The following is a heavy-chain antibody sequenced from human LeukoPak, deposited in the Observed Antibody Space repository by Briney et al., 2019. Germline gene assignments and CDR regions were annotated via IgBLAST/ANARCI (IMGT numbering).Heavy chain of an antibody. D-gene: IGHD3-3*01. CDR3: ARGSLYYDFWSGPDY. CDR2: ISSSSSYI. CDR1: GFTFNTYS. V-gene: IGHV3-21*01. J-gene: IGHJ4*02. Sequence: GGSLRLSCAASGFTFNTYSMNWVHQAPGEGLEWVSSISSSSSYIYYADSVRGRFTISRDNAKNSLYLQMNSLRAEDTAVYYCARGSLYYDFWSGPDYWGQGTLVTVSS.